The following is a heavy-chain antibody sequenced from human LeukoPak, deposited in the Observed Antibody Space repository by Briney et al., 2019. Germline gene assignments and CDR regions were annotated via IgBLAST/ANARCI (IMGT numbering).Heavy chain of an antibody. CDR2: ISSSSSYI. CDR1: GFTFSSYS. D-gene: IGHD6-19*01. Sequence: GGSLRLSCAASGFTFSSYSMNWVRQAPGKGLEWVSSISSSSSYIYYADSVKGRFTISRDNAKNSLYLQMNSLRAEDTAVYYCARGHSSGWYDSDYWGQGTLVTVSS. CDR3: ARGHSSGWYDSDY. J-gene: IGHJ4*02. V-gene: IGHV3-21*01.